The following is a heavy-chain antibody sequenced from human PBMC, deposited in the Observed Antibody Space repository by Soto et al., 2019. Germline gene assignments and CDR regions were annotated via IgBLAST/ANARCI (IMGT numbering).Heavy chain of an antibody. Sequence: QVQLQQWGAGLLKPSETLSLTCAVYGGSFSGYYWSWIRQPPGKGLEWIGEINHSGSTHYNPSLKSRVTISVDTSKNQFSLKLSSVTAADTAVYYCARCPPHYMVRGVRFDPWGQGTLVTVSS. CDR3: ARCPPHYMVRGVRFDP. J-gene: IGHJ5*02. V-gene: IGHV4-34*01. CDR1: GGSFSGYY. CDR2: INHSGST. D-gene: IGHD3-10*01.